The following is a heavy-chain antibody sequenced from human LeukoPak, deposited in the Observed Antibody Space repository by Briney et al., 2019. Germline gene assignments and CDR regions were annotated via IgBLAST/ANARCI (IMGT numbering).Heavy chain of an antibody. Sequence: GGSLRLSCAASGFSFDDYAIHWVRQVPGNGLEWVSGITWNSAPIGYADSVKGRFTISRDNSKNSLYLQMNSLTVEDTAVYYCAKNRSGWYYFDYWGQGTLVTVSS. D-gene: IGHD6-19*01. V-gene: IGHV3-9*01. J-gene: IGHJ4*02. CDR1: GFSFDDYA. CDR3: AKNRSGWYYFDY. CDR2: ITWNSAPI.